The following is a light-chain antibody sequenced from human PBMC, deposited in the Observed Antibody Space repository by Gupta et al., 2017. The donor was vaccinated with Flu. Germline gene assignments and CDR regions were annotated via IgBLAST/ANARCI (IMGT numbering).Light chain of an antibody. Sequence: QPALTPPPSASGSPGQSVTISCTGTSSDVGSSKYVYWYPQHPGKAPKVVIYEVNKRPSGVPGRFSGSKSGNTASLTVSGLQAADEADYYCSSYAGNNNYVFGTGTQVTVL. CDR2: EVN. CDR1: SSDVGSSKY. V-gene: IGLV2-8*01. CDR3: SSYAGNNNYV. J-gene: IGLJ1*01.